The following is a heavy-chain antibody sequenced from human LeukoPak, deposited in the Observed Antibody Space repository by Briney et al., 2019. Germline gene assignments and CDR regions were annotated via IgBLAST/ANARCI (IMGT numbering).Heavy chain of an antibody. D-gene: IGHD2-15*01. V-gene: IGHV4-34*01. Sequence: SETLSLTCAVYGGSFSGYYWSWIRQPPGKGLEWIGEINHSGSTNYNPSLKSRVTISVDTSKNQFSLKLSSVTAADTAVYYCARRVLYYFDYWGQGTLVTVSS. CDR3: ARRVLYYFDY. CDR2: INHSGST. J-gene: IGHJ4*02. CDR1: GGSFSGYY.